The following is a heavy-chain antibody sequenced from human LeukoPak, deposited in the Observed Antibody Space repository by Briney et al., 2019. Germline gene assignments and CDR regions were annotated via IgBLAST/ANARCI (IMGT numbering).Heavy chain of an antibody. Sequence: GGSLRLSCAASGFTFSSYAMHWVRQAPGKGLEWVAVISYDGSNKYYADSVKGRFTNTRNNSKNTLYLQMNSLRAEDTAVYYCAREAVHYYDSSGYLTPWGAFDIWGQGTMVTVSS. CDR3: AREAVHYYDSSGYLTPWGAFDI. V-gene: IGHV3-30-3*01. CDR1: GFTFSSYA. D-gene: IGHD3-22*01. J-gene: IGHJ3*02. CDR2: ISYDGSNK.